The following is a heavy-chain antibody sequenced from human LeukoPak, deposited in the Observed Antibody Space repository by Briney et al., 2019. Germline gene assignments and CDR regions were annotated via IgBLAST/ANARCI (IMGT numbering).Heavy chain of an antibody. V-gene: IGHV1-18*01. CDR2: ISAYNGKT. CDR1: GYTFSSYG. Sequence: PGASVKLSCKTSGYTFSSYGIAWVRQAPGQGLEGMGWISAYNGKTNYAQNLQGRVTMTTDTSTSTGYMELRSLRSDDTAVYYCAREGALHDTGDHYLSWFDPWGQGTLVTVSS. J-gene: IGHJ5*02. CDR3: AREGALHDTGDHYLSWFDP. D-gene: IGHD2-8*02.